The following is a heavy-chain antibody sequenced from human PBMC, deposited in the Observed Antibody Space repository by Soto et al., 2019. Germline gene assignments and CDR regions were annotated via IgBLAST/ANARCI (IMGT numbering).Heavy chain of an antibody. CDR3: ARDVYGSTTSGYYYYGMDV. V-gene: IGHV4-4*07. D-gene: IGHD2-2*01. CDR2: VYASGGT. J-gene: IGHJ6*02. Sequence: SETLSPTCTVSGGSISNYYWTWIRQPAGKGLECIGRVYASGGTNYNPSLKSRVTMSVDTSNTQFSLKVSSVTAADPAVYYCARDVYGSTTSGYYYYGMDVWGQGTTVTVSS. CDR1: GGSISNYY.